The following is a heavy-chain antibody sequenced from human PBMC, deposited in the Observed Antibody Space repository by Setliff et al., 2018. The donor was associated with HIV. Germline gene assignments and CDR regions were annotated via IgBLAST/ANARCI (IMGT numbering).Heavy chain of an antibody. D-gene: IGHD1-26*01. CDR1: GYSLIALS. CDR3: ATDQLLVGGSYSDY. V-gene: IGHV1-24*01. J-gene: IGHJ4*02. Sequence: ASVKVSCKVSGYSLIALSMHWVRQTTGKGLEWMGRFNREYGGTIYSPNFQDRVTMTEDASTDTAYLELSSLTSEDTAIYFCATDQLLVGGSYSDYWGQGTLVTVSS. CDR2: FNREYGGT.